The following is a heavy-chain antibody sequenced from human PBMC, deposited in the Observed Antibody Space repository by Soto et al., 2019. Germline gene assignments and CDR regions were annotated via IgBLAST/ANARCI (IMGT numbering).Heavy chain of an antibody. V-gene: IGHV4-39*01. CDR2: IYYSGTT. CDR3: WKHSTATVTYFYGMAV. J-gene: IGHJ6*02. D-gene: IGHD4-4*01. CDR1: GGSAISSSFL. Sequence: SETLSLTCTVSGGSAISSSFLWGWIRQSPGKELEWIGSIYYSGTTYYNPSLKSRVTISVDTSKSQFSLKVSSVTAADTAVYYCWKHSTATVTYFYGMAVWRQATTVTV.